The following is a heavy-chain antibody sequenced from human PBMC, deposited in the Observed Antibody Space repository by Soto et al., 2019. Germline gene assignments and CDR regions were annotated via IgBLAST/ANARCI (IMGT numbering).Heavy chain of an antibody. J-gene: IGHJ6*02. CDR1: VFTLTSSA. CDR2: IFVGSGNT. V-gene: IGHV1-58*01. Sequence: SVKFSCKASVFTLTSSAVQWLRHARRQRLEWIGWIFVGSGNTNYAQKFQERVTITRDMSTSTAYIELSSLRSEDTAVYYCAADRYYDFWSGSYYYYGMDVWGQGTTVTVS. D-gene: IGHD3-3*01. CDR3: AADRYYDFWSGSYYYYGMDV.